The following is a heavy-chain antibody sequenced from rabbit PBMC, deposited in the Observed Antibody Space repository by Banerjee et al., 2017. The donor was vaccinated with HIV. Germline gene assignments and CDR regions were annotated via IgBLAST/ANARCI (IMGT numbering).Heavy chain of an antibody. CDR1: AFSFSSSDY. CDR2: IAGSSSGFT. Sequence: QSLEESGGDLVKPGASLTLTCTASAFSFSSSDYMCWVRQAPGKGLEWISCIAGSSSGFTYSATWAKGRFTISKTSSTTVTLQMTSLTVADTATYFCARDRGSGWGDAIDPWGPGTLVTVS. D-gene: IGHD4-1*01. CDR3: ARDRGSGWGDAIDP. V-gene: IGHV1S40*01. J-gene: IGHJ2*01.